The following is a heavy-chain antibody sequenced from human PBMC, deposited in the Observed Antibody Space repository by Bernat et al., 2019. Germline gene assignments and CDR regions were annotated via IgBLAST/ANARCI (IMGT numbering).Heavy chain of an antibody. J-gene: IGHJ4*02. D-gene: IGHD2-8*01. CDR2: ISYDGSNK. CDR3: ARGKYCTNGVCYFADY. V-gene: IGHV3-30-3*01. Sequence: QVQLVESGGGVVQPGRSLSLSCAASGFTFSSYAMHWVRQAPGKGLEWVAVISYDGSNKYYADSVKGRFTISRDNSKNTLYLQMSSLRAEDTAVYYCARGKYCTNGVCYFADYWGQGTLVTVSS. CDR1: GFTFSSYA.